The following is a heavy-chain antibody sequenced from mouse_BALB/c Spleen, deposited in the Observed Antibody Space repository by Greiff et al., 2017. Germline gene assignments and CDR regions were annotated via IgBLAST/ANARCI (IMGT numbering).Heavy chain of an antibody. Sequence: DVQLVESGGNLVKPGGSLKLSCAASGFTFSSYGMSWVRQTPDKRLEWVATISSGGSYTYYPDSVKGRFTISRENAKNTLYLQMSSLKSEDTAMYYCARTARAPDYWGQGTTLTVSS. J-gene: IGHJ2*01. CDR3: ARTARAPDY. V-gene: IGHV5-6*01. D-gene: IGHD3-1*01. CDR1: GFTFSSYG. CDR2: ISSGGSYT.